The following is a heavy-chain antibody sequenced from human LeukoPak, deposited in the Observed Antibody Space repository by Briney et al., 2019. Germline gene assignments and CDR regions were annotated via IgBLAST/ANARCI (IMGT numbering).Heavy chain of an antibody. J-gene: IGHJ4*02. Sequence: PSETLSLTCAVSGDSISRGDYSWSWIRQPPGKGLEWIGYMYHGGTTSYNPSLNTRVTISVDRSKNQFSLKLTSVTAADTAVYYCARAPGYYGSGIPYFDYWGQGTLVTVSS. CDR3: ARAPGYYGSGIPYFDY. D-gene: IGHD3-10*01. CDR2: MYHGGTT. V-gene: IGHV4-30-2*01. CDR1: GDSISRGDYS.